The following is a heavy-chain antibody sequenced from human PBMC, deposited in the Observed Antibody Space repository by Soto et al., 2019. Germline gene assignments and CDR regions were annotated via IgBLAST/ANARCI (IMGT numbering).Heavy chain of an antibody. CDR1: GFTFSDYY. J-gene: IGHJ4*02. CDR2: ISSSSSYT. D-gene: IGHD2-21*02. Sequence: PVGSLRLSCAASGFTFSDYYMSWIRQAPGKGLEWVSYISSSSSYTNYADSVKGRFTISRDNAKNSLYLQMNSLRAEDTAVYYCERGGDWRRLDYWGQGTLVTVSS. V-gene: IGHV3-11*06. CDR3: ERGGDWRRLDY.